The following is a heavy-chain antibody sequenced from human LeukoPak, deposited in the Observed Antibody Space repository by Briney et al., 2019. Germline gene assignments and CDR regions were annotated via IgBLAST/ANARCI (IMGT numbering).Heavy chain of an antibody. CDR3: TQGSGQYFDY. Sequence: NPGGSLRLSCAVSGFTFSNAWMTWVRQAPGKGLEWVGRIRSRGDGGTTDFAAPVKGRFTISRDDSKNTLYLQMNSLTSEDTAVYYCTQGSGQYFDYWGQGTLVTVSS. CDR1: GFTFSNAW. J-gene: IGHJ4*02. CDR2: IRSRGDGGTT. D-gene: IGHD2-15*01. V-gene: IGHV3-15*01.